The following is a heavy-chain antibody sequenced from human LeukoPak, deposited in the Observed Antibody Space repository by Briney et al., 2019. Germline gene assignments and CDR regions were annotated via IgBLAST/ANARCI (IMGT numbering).Heavy chain of an antibody. V-gene: IGHV4-31*03. J-gene: IGHJ4*02. CDR3: ARGYSGYGSDY. D-gene: IGHD5-12*01. CDR1: GGSISSGGYY. CDR2: IYYSGST. Sequence: SETLSLTCTVSGGSISSGGYYWSWIRQHPGKGLEWIGYIYYSGSTYYNPSLKSRVTISVDMSKNQFSLKLSSVTAADTAVYYCARGYSGYGSDYWGQGTLVTVSS.